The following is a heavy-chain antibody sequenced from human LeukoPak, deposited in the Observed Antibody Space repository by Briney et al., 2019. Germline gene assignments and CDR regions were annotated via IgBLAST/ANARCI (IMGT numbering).Heavy chain of an antibody. D-gene: IGHD6-13*01. Sequence: GRPLRLSCAASGFTFSSYGLHWVRQAPGKGLEWVAVIWYDGSNKYYADSVKGRFTISRDNSKNTLYLQMNSLRAEDTAVYYCARDIAAAGSRYYYYGMDVWGQGTTVTVSS. J-gene: IGHJ6*02. CDR2: IWYDGSNK. V-gene: IGHV3-33*01. CDR1: GFTFSSYG. CDR3: ARDIAAAGSRYYYYGMDV.